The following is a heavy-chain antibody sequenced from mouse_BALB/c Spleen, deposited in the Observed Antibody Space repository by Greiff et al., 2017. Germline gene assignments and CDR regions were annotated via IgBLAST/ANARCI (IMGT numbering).Heavy chain of an antibody. Sequence: QVQLQQSGAELAKPGASVKMSCKASGYTFTSYWMHWVKQRPGQGLEWIGYINPSSGYTEYNQKFKDKATLTADKSSSTAYMQLSSLTSEDSAVYYCASGDYYGSSYVAWFAYWGQGTLVTVSA. CDR1: GYTFTSYW. D-gene: IGHD1-1*01. J-gene: IGHJ3*01. V-gene: IGHV1-7*01. CDR3: ASGDYYGSSYVAWFAY. CDR2: INPSSGYT.